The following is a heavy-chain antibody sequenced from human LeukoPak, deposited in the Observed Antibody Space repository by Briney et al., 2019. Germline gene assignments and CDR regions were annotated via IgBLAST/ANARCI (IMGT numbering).Heavy chain of an antibody. V-gene: IGHV3-7*05. Sequence: GGSLRLSCEASGFTFSIYWMSWVRQAPGKGLEWVANINQDGSGKYYVDSVKGRFTISRDNAKKSLYLQMNSLRVEDTAVYYCARGFDGYYGFDIWGQGTMVTVSS. CDR1: GFTFSIYW. CDR3: ARGFDGYYGFDI. D-gene: IGHD5-24*01. CDR2: INQDGSGK. J-gene: IGHJ3*02.